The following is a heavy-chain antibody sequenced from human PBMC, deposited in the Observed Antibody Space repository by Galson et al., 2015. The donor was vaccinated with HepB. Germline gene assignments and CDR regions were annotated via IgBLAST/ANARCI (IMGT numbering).Heavy chain of an antibody. V-gene: IGHV6-1*01. CDR3: ARDPSGSYWGRWFDL. CDR2: TCYRSKWYN. D-gene: IGHD1-26*01. CDR1: GDSVSSNSAA. Sequence: CAISGDSVSSNSAAWNWIRQSPSRGLEWLGRTCYRSKWYNDYAESVKSRMTIKPDTSKNEFSLQLYSVTPEDTAVYYCARDPSGSYWGRWFDLWGQGIPVTVSS. J-gene: IGHJ5*02.